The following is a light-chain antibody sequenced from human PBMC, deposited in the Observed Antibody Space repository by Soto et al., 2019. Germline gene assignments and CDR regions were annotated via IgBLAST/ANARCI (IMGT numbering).Light chain of an antibody. J-gene: IGLJ3*02. CDR1: TSNIGSNF. CDR2: RDD. Sequence: QSVLTQPPSTSGTPGQRVTISCSGRTSNIGSNFVYWYQQHPGTAPKLLIYRDDQRPSGVPDRFSGSKSGTSASLAISGLRSEDEADYYCAAWDDSLSACVFGGGTKLTVL. V-gene: IGLV1-47*01. CDR3: AAWDDSLSACV.